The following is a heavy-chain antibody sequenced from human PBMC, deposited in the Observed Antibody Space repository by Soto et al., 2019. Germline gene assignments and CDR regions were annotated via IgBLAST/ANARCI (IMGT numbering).Heavy chain of an antibody. J-gene: IGHJ3*02. CDR3: ARFRLCSGSTCHPSFGFDM. CDR1: GYTFSTHG. Sequence: QAQLVQSGPEVKKPGASVKVSCKASGYTFSTHGLSWVRQAPGQGLEWMGWITPSNGNTNYAQKLQGRLSMTTDTSTNTGYMEVRSLRSDDTAVYYCARFRLCSGSTCHPSFGFDMWGQGTVVTVSS. CDR2: ITPSNGNT. V-gene: IGHV1-18*01. D-gene: IGHD2-15*01.